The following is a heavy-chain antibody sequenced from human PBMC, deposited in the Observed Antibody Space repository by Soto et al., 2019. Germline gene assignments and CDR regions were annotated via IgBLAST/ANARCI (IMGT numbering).Heavy chain of an antibody. V-gene: IGHV3-7*05. CDR2: IKTDGSEK. J-gene: IGHJ4*01. CDR3: ASSMGWGGKHF. Sequence: EVQLVESGGGLVQPGGSLRLSCAASGFTFSDYWMSWVRQAPGKGLECVANIKTDGSEKFYVDPVKGRFTLSRDNAKNSLYLQMNSPRAEDSAVYYCASSMGWGGKHFWGHGTLVAVSS. CDR1: GFTFSDYW. D-gene: IGHD3-10*01.